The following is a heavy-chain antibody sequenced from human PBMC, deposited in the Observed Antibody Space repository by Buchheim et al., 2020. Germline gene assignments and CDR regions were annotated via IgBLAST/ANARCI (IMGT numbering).Heavy chain of an antibody. CDR2: INLSGST. CDR1: GGSFSGYY. J-gene: IGHJ6*02. V-gene: IGHV4-34*01. Sequence: QVQLLQWGAGLLKPSETLSLTCAVYGGSFSGYYWTWIRQFPGKGLEWIGEINLSGSTNCNPSLKSRVTISEDTSKNQFFLEMNSVTAADTAVYYCARGLGYCSGGSCYSSRLGMDVWGQGTT. D-gene: IGHD2-15*01. CDR3: ARGLGYCSGGSCYSSRLGMDV.